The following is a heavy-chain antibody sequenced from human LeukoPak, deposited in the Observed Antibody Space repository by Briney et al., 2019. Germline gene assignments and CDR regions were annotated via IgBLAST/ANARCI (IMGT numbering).Heavy chain of an antibody. V-gene: IGHV4-30-4*01. CDR2: IYYSGST. D-gene: IGHD3-10*01. CDR1: GGSISSGDYY. Sequence: PSQTLSLTCTVSGGSISSGDYYWSWIRQPPGKGLEWIGYIYYSGSTYYNPSLKGRVTISVDTSKNQFSLKLSSVTAADTAVYYCARAMVRDPLDDYWGQGTLVTVSS. J-gene: IGHJ4*02. CDR3: ARAMVRDPLDDY.